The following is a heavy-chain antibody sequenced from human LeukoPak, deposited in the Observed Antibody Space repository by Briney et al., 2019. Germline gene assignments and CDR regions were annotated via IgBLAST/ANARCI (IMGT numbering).Heavy chain of an antibody. Sequence: AGGALRLSCAASGFTFSTYAMHWVRQAPGKGLEWVAVISYDGSSKYYADSVKGRFTISRDNSKNTLYLQMNSLRAKDTAVYYCARALWRTVVTAFGYWGQGTLVTVSS. CDR1: GFTFSTYA. V-gene: IGHV3-30*04. D-gene: IGHD4-23*01. CDR2: ISYDGSSK. J-gene: IGHJ4*02. CDR3: ARALWRTVVTAFGY.